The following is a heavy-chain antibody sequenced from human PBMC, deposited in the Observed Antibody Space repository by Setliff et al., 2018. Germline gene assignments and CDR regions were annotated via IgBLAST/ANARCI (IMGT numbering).Heavy chain of an antibody. CDR2: IYPGDSDT. D-gene: IGHD3-22*01. CDR1: GSSFTSYW. J-gene: IGHJ6*03. Sequence: ESLKISCKGSGSSFTSYWIGWVRQMPGKGLEWMGIIYPGDSDTRYSPSFQGQVTISADKSISTAYLQWSSLKASDTAMYYCARQARGYYYDSSGYYRASPGYYYMDVWGKETTVTVSS. V-gene: IGHV5-51*01. CDR3: ARQARGYYYDSSGYYRASPGYYYMDV.